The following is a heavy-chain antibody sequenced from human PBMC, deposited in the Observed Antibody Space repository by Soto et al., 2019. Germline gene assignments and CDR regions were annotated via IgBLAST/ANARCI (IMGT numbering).Heavy chain of an antibody. Sequence: RLLLGKKMEWIGYIYYSGSTNYNPALTSRVTISVDTSKNQFSLKLSSVTAADTAVYYWARDRSPNLAAAGHLDYYYGMDFWGQGTTGIVS. CDR3: ARDRSPNLAAAGHLDYYYGMDF. J-gene: IGHJ6*02. CDR2: IYYSGST. D-gene: IGHD6-13*01. V-gene: IGHV4-59*01.